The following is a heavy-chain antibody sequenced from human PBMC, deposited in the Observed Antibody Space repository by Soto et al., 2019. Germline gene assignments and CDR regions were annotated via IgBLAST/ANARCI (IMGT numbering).Heavy chain of an antibody. D-gene: IGHD1-26*01. Sequence: EVQLVESGGGLVQPGRSLGLSCAASGFTFDDYAMHWVRQAPGKGLEWVSGISWNSGSIGYADSVKGRFTISRDNAKNSLYLQMNSLRAEATALYHCAKGMERTYYYYGMDVWGQETTVTVSS. J-gene: IGHJ6*02. CDR1: GFTFDDYA. CDR3: AKGMERTYYYYGMDV. V-gene: IGHV3-9*01. CDR2: ISWNSGSI.